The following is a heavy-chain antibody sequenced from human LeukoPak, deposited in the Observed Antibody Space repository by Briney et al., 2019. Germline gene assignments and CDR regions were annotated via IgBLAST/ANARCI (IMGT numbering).Heavy chain of an antibody. CDR2: INHSGST. J-gene: IGHJ6*03. CDR3: ARGRRFYYYYYMDV. D-gene: IGHD1-1*01. CDR1: GGSFSGYY. V-gene: IGHV4-34*01. Sequence: SETLSLTCAVYGGSFSGYYWSWIRQPPGKGLEWVGEINHSGSTNYNPSLKSRVTISVDTSKNQFSLKLSSVTAADTAVYYCARGRRFYYYYYMDVWGKGTTVTVSS.